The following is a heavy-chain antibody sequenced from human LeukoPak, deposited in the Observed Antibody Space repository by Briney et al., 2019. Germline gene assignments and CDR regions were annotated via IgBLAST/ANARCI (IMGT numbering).Heavy chain of an antibody. CDR2: ISYDGSNK. J-gene: IGHJ5*02. V-gene: IGHV3-30-3*01. Sequence: GGSLRLSCAASGFTFSSYAMHWVRQAPGKGLEWVAVISYDGSNKYYADSVKGRFTISRDNSKNTLYLQMNSLRAEDTAVYYCAREIRNRPIKRPFDPWGQGTLVTVSS. D-gene: IGHD1-14*01. CDR1: GFTFSSYA. CDR3: AREIRNRPIKRPFDP.